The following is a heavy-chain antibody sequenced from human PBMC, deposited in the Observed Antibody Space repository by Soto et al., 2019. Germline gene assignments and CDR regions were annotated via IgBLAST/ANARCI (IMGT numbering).Heavy chain of an antibody. J-gene: IGHJ4*02. V-gene: IGHV3-74*03. CDR1: KFSFNNYS. D-gene: IGHD5-12*01. Sequence: EEELVESGGGLVKPGGSLRLSCAASKFSFNNYSMHWVRHVPGKGPVWVSRINHEGSNTEYADSVKGRFTISRDNTKNTLYLQMNGLRVDDTAMYYCVREPWGFSGSWYDYWGQGPLVTASS. CDR3: VREPWGFSGSWYDY. CDR2: INHEGSNT.